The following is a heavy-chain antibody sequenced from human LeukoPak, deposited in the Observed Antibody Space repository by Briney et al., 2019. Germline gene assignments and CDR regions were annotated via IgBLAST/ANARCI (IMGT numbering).Heavy chain of an antibody. CDR1: GGSISSSS. J-gene: IGHJ6*03. Sequence: ETLSLTCTVSGGSISSSSYYWGWIRQAPGKGLEWVSSISSSSSYIYYADSVKGRFTISRDNAKNSLYLQMNSLRAEDTAVYFCARATWDPNYYYYMDVWGKGTTVTISS. V-gene: IGHV3-21*01. CDR2: ISSSSSYI. D-gene: IGHD1-26*01. CDR3: ARATWDPNYYYYMDV.